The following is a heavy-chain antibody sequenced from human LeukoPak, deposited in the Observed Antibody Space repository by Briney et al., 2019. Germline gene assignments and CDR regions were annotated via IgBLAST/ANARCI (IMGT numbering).Heavy chain of an antibody. CDR3: ARHRLEGDTFDI. CDR1: GGSISSYY. CDR2: RYYSGDN. D-gene: IGHD3-3*01. V-gene: IGHV4-59*05. Sequence: SETLSLTCTVSGGSISSYYWSWIRQPPGKGLEWIGSRYYSGDNYYSPSLKSRVTISVDTSTNQFALKMNSVTAADTAVYFCARHRLEGDTFDIWGQGTKVTVSS. J-gene: IGHJ3*02.